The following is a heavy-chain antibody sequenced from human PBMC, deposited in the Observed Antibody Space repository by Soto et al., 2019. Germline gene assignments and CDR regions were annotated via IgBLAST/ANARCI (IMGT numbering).Heavy chain of an antibody. D-gene: IGHD2-15*01. J-gene: IGHJ4*02. Sequence: SETLSLTCTVSGGSISSGGYYWSWIRQHPGKGLEWIGYIYYSGSTTYDSSLKSRVTISIDTSKRQSSLKLTSVTTADTAVYYCARDPVDGYSFFDYWGQGILVTVSS. V-gene: IGHV4-61*08. CDR1: GGSISSGGYY. CDR3: ARDPVDGYSFFDY. CDR2: IYYSGST.